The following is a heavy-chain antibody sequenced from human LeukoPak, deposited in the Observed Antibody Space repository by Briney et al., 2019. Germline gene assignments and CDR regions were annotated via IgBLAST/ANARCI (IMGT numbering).Heavy chain of an antibody. CDR1: GGTFSSYA. J-gene: IGHJ3*02. D-gene: IGHD3-22*01. V-gene: IGHV1-69*13. CDR3: ARAGSTYYYDSSGLVAFDI. Sequence: ASVKVSCKASGGTFSSYAISWVRQAPGQGLEWMGGIIPIFGTANYAQKFQGRVTITADESTSTAYMELSSLRSEDTAVYYCARAGSTYYYDSSGLVAFDIWGQGTMVTVSS. CDR2: IIPIFGTA.